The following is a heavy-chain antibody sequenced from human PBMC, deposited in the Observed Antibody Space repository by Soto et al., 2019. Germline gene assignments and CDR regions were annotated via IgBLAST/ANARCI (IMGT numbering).Heavy chain of an antibody. D-gene: IGHD4-17*01. J-gene: IGHJ4*02. CDR2: IIPIFGTA. Sequence: GASVKVSCKASGGTFSSYAISWVRQAPGQGLEWMGGIIPIFGTANYAQKFQGRVTITADESTSTAYMELSSLRSEDTAVYYCARDITIPRYGDYYFDYWGQGTLVTVSS. CDR1: GGTFSSYA. CDR3: ARDITIPRYGDYYFDY. V-gene: IGHV1-69*13.